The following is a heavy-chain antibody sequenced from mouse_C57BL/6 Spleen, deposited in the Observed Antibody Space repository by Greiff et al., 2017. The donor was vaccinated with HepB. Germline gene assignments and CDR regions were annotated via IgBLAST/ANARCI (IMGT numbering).Heavy chain of an antibody. CDR1: GFTFTAYY. D-gene: IGHD4-1*01. Sequence: EVMLVESGGGLVQPGGSLSLSCAASGFTFTAYYMSWVRQPPGKALEWLGFIRNKANGYTTEYSASVKGRFTISRDNSQSILYLQMNALRAEDSATYYCARLELGRFDYWGQGTTLTVSS. V-gene: IGHV7-3*01. J-gene: IGHJ2*01. CDR2: IRNKANGYTT. CDR3: ARLELGRFDY.